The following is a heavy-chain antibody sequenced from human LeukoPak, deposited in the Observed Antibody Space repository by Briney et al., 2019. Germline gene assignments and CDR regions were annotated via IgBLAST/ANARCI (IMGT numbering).Heavy chain of an antibody. CDR1: GYSISSGYY. Sequence: SETLSLTXAVSGYSISSGYYWGWIRHPPGKGLEWIGSIYHSGSTYYNPSLKSRVTISVDTSKNQFSLKLSSVTAADTAVYYCARIDFWSGYFDYWGQGTLVTVSS. V-gene: IGHV4-38-2*01. CDR2: IYHSGST. CDR3: ARIDFWSGYFDY. J-gene: IGHJ4*02. D-gene: IGHD3-3*01.